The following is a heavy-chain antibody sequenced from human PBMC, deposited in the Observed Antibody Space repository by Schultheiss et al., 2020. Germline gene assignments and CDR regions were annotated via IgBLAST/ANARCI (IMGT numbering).Heavy chain of an antibody. Sequence: SETMSLTCTVSGGSISSGGYYWNWIRQHPGKGLEWIGYIYYSGSTYYNPSLKSRVTISVDTSKNQFSLKLSSVTAADTAVYYCARDTRLLWFGGGIHGMDVWGKGTTVTVSS. V-gene: IGHV4-31*03. CDR3: ARDTRLLWFGGGIHGMDV. CDR1: GGSISSGGYY. CDR2: IYYSGST. J-gene: IGHJ6*04. D-gene: IGHD3-10*01.